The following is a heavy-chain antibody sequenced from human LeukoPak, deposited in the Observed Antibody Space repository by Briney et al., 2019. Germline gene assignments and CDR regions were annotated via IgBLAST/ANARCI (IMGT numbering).Heavy chain of an antibody. CDR1: GFTFGDYG. CDR2: ITNKAFGGTA. CDR3: TRDEYGYGSNFFDY. Sequence: GGSLRLSCTTSGFTFGDYGMSWVRQAPGKGLEWVGFITNKAFGGTAEYAASVKGRFTISRDDSRSTAYLQMDNVRPEDTGIYYCTRDEYGYGSNFFDYWGQGTLVTVST. J-gene: IGHJ4*02. D-gene: IGHD5-18*01. V-gene: IGHV3-49*04.